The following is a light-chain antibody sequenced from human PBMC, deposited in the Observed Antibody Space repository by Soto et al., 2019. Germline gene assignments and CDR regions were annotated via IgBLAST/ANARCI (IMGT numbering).Light chain of an antibody. Sequence: ESVLTQSPGTLSLSPGERATLSCRTSQSVIRNYSAWYQQTPGRSPRLLIYGASNSATGIPDRFSGSGSGTDFTLTISGREAEDFAVYYCQKYDTAPYTFGQGTRLEIK. V-gene: IGKV3-20*01. CDR2: GAS. J-gene: IGKJ2*01. CDR3: QKYDTAPYT. CDR1: QSVIRNY.